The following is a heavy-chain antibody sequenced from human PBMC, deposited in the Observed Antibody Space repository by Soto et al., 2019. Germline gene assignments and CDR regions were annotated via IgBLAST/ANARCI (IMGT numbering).Heavy chain of an antibody. CDR3: ARDRREYSSSSLLYYYYGMDV. CDR1: GDSVSSSSAA. CDR2: TYYRSKWYN. J-gene: IGHJ6*02. Sequence: SQTLSLTCAISGDSVSSSSAAWNWIRQSPSRGLEWLGRTYYRSKWYNDYAVSVKSRITINPDTSKNQFSLQLNSVTPEDTAVYYCARDRREYSSSSLLYYYYGMDVWGQGTTVTVSS. D-gene: IGHD6-6*01. V-gene: IGHV6-1*01.